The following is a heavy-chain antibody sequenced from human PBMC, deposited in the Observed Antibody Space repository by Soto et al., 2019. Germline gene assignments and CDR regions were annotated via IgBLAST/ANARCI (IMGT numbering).Heavy chain of an antibody. J-gene: IGHJ4*01. V-gene: IGHV3-23*01. D-gene: IGHD6-19*01. CDR1: GFTFRTYG. Sequence: PGGPLRLSCAASGFTFRTYGMNWVRQAPGKGLEWVSAISGSGGSTYYADSVKGRFTISRDNSKNTLYLQMNSLRAEDTDVYYCARVHVMVVAGSTFDYWGHGTLVTVS. CDR2: ISGSGGST. CDR3: ARVHVMVVAGSTFDY.